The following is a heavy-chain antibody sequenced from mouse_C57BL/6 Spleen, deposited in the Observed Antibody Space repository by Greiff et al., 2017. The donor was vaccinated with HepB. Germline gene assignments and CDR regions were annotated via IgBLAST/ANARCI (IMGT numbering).Heavy chain of an antibody. J-gene: IGHJ1*03. Sequence: QVQLQQSGPELVKPGASVKISCKASGYAFSSSWMNWVKQRPGKGLEWIGRIYPGDGDTNYNGKFKGKATLTADKSSSTAYMQLSSLTSEDSAVYFCARNPHYYGTGYFDVWGTGTTVTVSS. D-gene: IGHD1-1*01. CDR1: GYAFSSSW. V-gene: IGHV1-82*01. CDR2: IYPGDGDT. CDR3: ARNPHYYGTGYFDV.